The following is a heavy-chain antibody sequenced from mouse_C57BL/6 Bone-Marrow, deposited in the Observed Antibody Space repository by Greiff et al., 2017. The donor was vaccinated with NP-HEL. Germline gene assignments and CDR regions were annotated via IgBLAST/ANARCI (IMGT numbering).Heavy chain of an antibody. CDR2: ISNGGGST. V-gene: IGHV5-12*01. Sequence: EVKLVESGGGLVQPGGSLKLSCAASGFTFSDYYMYWVRQTPEKRLEWVAYISNGGGSTYYPDTVKGRFTISRDNAKNTLYLQMSRLKSEDTAMYYCAKYDYDGFFAYWGQGTLVTVSA. D-gene: IGHD2-4*01. CDR3: AKYDYDGFFAY. J-gene: IGHJ3*01. CDR1: GFTFSDYY.